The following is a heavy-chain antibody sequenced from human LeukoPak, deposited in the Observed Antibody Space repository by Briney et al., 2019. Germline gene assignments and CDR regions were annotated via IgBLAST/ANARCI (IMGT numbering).Heavy chain of an antibody. D-gene: IGHD2-15*01. V-gene: IGHV5-51*01. CDR1: GYSFTSYW. J-gene: IGHJ3*02. CDR3: ARVAELYPRSAFDI. Sequence: GESLKISCKGSGYSFTSYWIGWVRPMPGKGLELMWIIYPGDSDTRYSPSFQGQVTISADKSISTAYLQWSSLKASHTAMYYCARVAELYPRSAFDIWGQGTMVTVSS. CDR2: IYPGDSDT.